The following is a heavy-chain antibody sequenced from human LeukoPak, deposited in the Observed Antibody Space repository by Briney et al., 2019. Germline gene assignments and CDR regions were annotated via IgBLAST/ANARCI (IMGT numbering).Heavy chain of an antibody. D-gene: IGHD3-10*01. CDR3: ARGAMVRGVPAYFDY. Sequence: NPGGSLRLSCAASGFTFSSYEMNWVCQAPGKGLEWVSSISSSSSYIYYADSVKGRFTISRDNAKNSLYLQMNSLGAEDTAVYYCARGAMVRGVPAYFDYWGQGTLVTVSS. CDR2: ISSSSSYI. CDR1: GFTFSSYE. V-gene: IGHV3-21*01. J-gene: IGHJ4*02.